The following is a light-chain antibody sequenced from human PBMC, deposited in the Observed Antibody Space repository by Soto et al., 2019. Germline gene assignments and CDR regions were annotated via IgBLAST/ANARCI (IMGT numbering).Light chain of an antibody. J-gene: IGLJ2*01. Sequence: QSALTQPASVSGSPGQSITISCTGTSSDVGSYNLVSWYQQHPGKAPKLMIYEVSKRPSGVSNRFSGSKSVNTASLTISGLQAEDEDDYYCCSYAGSSTVVFGGGTKLTV. CDR2: EVS. CDR1: SSDVGSYNL. V-gene: IGLV2-23*02. CDR3: CSYAGSSTVV.